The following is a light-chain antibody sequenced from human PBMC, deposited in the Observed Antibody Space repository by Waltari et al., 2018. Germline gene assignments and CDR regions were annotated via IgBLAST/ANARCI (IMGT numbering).Light chain of an antibody. V-gene: IGKV3-20*01. CDR3: QHYVNLPVT. J-gene: IGKJ1*01. CDR2: DAS. Sequence: EIVLTQSPGTLSLSPGERATLSCMASQSVGRSLAWYQQKPGQAPRLLIYDASSRATGTPGRFSGSGSGTDFSLAISSLEPEDFAVYFCQHYVNLPVTFGQGTKVEI. CDR1: QSVGRS.